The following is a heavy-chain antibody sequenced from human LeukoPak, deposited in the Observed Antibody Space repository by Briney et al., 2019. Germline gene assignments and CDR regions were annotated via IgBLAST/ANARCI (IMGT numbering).Heavy chain of an antibody. V-gene: IGHV3-53*01. CDR2: IYSGGST. D-gene: IGHD6-6*01. CDR1: GFTVSSNY. Sequence: PGGSLRLSCAASGFTVSSNYMSWVRQAPGKGLEWVSVIYSGGSTYYADSVKGRFTISRDNSKNTLYLQMNSLRAEDTAVYYCARTVVYSSSSLIRNIRYYFDYWGQGTLVTVSS. CDR3: ARTVVYSSSSLIRNIRYYFDY. J-gene: IGHJ4*02.